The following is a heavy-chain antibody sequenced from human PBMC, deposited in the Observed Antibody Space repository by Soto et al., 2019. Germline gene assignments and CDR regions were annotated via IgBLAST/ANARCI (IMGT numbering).Heavy chain of an antibody. CDR2: INEGGSET. V-gene: IGHV3-7*01. Sequence: EVQLVESGGGLVQPGGSLRLSCGASGFTFSPHWMSWVRQAPGKGLEWVANINEGGSETYYMDSVKGRFTISRDNTKNSLYLQMNSLRVEDTAVYYCARDGLGTFRRDYWGQGTLVTVSS. CDR3: ARDGLGTFRRDY. J-gene: IGHJ4*02. D-gene: IGHD3-10*01. CDR1: GFTFSPHW.